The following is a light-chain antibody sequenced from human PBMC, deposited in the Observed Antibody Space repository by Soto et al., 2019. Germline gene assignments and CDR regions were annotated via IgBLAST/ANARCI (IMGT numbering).Light chain of an antibody. CDR2: LNSDGSH. CDR1: SGHSNYA. Sequence: QPVLTQSPSASASLGASVKLTCTLSSGHSNYAIAWHQQQSEKDPRYLMKLNSDGSHSKGDGIPDRFSGSSSGAERYLTIASLQSEDEADYFWQIWGCGVVVFGVGTKLTVL. J-gene: IGLJ2*01. V-gene: IGLV4-69*01. CDR3: QIWGCGVVV.